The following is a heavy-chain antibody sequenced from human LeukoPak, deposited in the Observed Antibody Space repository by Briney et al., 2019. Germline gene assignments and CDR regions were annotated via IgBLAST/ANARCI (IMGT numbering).Heavy chain of an antibody. CDR3: ARITGTGWYHFDY. Sequence: SETLSLTCTVSGGSISSYYWSWIRQPPGKGLEWIGYIYYSGSTNYNPSLKSRVTISVDTSKNQFSLKLSSVTAADTAVYYCARITGTGWYHFDYWGLGTVVAVSS. V-gene: IGHV4-59*01. CDR2: IYYSGST. J-gene: IGHJ4*02. D-gene: IGHD6-19*01. CDR1: GGSISSYY.